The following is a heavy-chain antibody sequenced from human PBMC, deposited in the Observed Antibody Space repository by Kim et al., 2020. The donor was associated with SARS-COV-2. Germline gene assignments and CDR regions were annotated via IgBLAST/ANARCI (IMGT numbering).Heavy chain of an antibody. CDR3: ARHQLTGYYKRMFWFDP. J-gene: IGHJ5*02. CDR1: GGSISSSNW. V-gene: IGHV4-4*02. Sequence: SETLSLTCAVSGGSISSSNWWSWVRQPPGKGLEWIGEIYHSGSTNYNPSLKSRVTISVDKSKNQFSLKLSSVTAADTAVYYCARHQLTGYYKRMFWFDPWGQGTLVTVSS. CDR2: IYHSGST. D-gene: IGHD3-9*01.